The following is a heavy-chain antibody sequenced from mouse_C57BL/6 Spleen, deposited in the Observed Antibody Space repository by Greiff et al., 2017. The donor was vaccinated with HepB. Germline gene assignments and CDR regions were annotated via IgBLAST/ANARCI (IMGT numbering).Heavy chain of an antibody. CDR1: GYTFTSYW. Sequence: VQLQHPGAELVKPGASVKMSCKASGYTFTSYWITWVKQRPGQGLEWIGDIYPGSGSTNYNEKFKSKATLTVDTSSSTAYMQLSSLTSEDSAVYYCASGGDYDGYYFDYWGQGTTLTVSS. CDR2: IYPGSGST. J-gene: IGHJ2*01. V-gene: IGHV1-55*01. D-gene: IGHD2-4*01. CDR3: ASGGDYDGYYFDY.